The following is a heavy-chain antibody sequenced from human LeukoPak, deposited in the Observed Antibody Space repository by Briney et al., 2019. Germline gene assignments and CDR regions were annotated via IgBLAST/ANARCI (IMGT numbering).Heavy chain of an antibody. D-gene: IGHD3-22*01. CDR2: ISTSGSTI. Sequence: GGSLRLSCVGSGFTFRSYDMIWVRQAPGKGLEWVSYISTSGSTIYHADSVEDRFTISRDNAQNSLFLQMNSLRAEDTAVYYCARDYYDSSGYYLKYFQHWGQGTLVTVSS. CDR1: GFTFRSYD. V-gene: IGHV3-48*03. CDR3: ARDYYDSSGYYLKYFQH. J-gene: IGHJ1*01.